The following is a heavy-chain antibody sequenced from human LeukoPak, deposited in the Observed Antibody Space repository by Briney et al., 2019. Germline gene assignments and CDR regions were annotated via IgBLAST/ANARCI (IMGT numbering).Heavy chain of an antibody. CDR2: IYYSGST. Sequence: SETLSLTCTVSGGSISSNKYYWGWIRQPPGKGLEWIGSIYYSGSTYYNPTLKSRVTIFVDTSKNQFSLKLSSVTAADTAVYYCATPYSGGYQGLDIWGQGTMVTVSP. D-gene: IGHD1-26*01. V-gene: IGHV4-39*01. CDR1: GGSISSNKYY. J-gene: IGHJ3*02. CDR3: ATPYSGGYQGLDI.